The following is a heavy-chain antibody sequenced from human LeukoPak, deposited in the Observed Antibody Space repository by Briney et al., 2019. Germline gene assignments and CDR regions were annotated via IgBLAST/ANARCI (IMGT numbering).Heavy chain of an antibody. J-gene: IGHJ6*03. D-gene: IGHD3-16*01. CDR1: GGSISSYY. CDR3: ARTPTSYYYYYMDV. CDR2: IYYSGST. Sequence: SETLSLTCTVSGGSISSYYWSWIRQPPGKGLEWIGYIYYSGSTNYNPSLKSRVTISVDTSKNQFSLKVSSVTAADTAVYYCARTPTSYYYYYMDVWGKGTTVTISS. V-gene: IGHV4-59*01.